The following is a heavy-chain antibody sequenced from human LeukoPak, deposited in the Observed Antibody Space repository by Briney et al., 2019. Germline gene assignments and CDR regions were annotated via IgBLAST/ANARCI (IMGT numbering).Heavy chain of an antibody. V-gene: IGHV1-46*03. CDR1: GGSFSSEA. Sequence: ASVKVSCKAFGGSFSSEAISWVRQAPGQGLEWMGGIIPSGGSTSYAQKFQGRVTMTRDTPTSTVYMELSSLRSEDTAVYYCARRATTVSSEIHWYFDLWGRGTLVTVSS. J-gene: IGHJ2*01. CDR3: ARRATTVSSEIHWYFDL. D-gene: IGHD4-11*01. CDR2: IIPSGGST.